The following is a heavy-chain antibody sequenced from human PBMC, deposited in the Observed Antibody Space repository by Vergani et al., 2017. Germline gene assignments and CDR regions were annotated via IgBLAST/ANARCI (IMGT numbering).Heavy chain of an antibody. CDR2: INHSGST. CDR3: ARERWEGSGSLTNWFDP. CDR1: GGSFSGYY. Sequence: QVQLQQWGAGLLKPSETLSLTCAVYGGSFSGYYWSWIRQPPGKGLEWIGEINHSGSTNYNPSLKSRVTISVDTSKNQFSLKLSSVTAADTAVYYCARERWEGSGSLTNWFDPWGQGTLVTVSS. D-gene: IGHD3-10*01. J-gene: IGHJ5*02. V-gene: IGHV4-34*01.